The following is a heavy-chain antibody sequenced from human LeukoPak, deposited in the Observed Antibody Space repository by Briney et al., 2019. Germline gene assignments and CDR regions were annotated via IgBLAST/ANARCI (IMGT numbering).Heavy chain of an antibody. V-gene: IGHV4-59*08. CDR2: IYYSGST. D-gene: IGHD3-22*01. Sequence: SETLSLTCTVSGGSISSYYWSWIRQPPGKGLEWIGYIYYSGSTNYNPSLKSRVTISVDTSKNQFSLKLSSVTAADTAVYYCARTRNDYYDSSGYYYYGTDVWGQGTTVTVSS. CDR1: GGSISSYY. J-gene: IGHJ6*02. CDR3: ARTRNDYYDSSGYYYYGTDV.